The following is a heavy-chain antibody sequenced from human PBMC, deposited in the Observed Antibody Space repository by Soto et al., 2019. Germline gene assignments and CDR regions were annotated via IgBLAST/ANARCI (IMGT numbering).Heavy chain of an antibody. Sequence: EVQLVQSGAEVKKPGESLKISCKGSGYSFTTYWIGWVRQMPGKGLEWMGIIYPGDSDTRYSPSFQGQVTISADKSISTAALQWSSLKASDTAMFYCARSRTPYNYYDDLDVWGQGTTVTVSS. CDR3: ARSRTPYNYYDDLDV. V-gene: IGHV5-51*03. CDR1: GYSFTTYW. J-gene: IGHJ6*02. D-gene: IGHD2-21*01. CDR2: IYPGDSDT.